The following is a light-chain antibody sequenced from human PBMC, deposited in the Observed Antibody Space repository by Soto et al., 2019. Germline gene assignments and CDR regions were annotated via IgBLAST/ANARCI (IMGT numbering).Light chain of an antibody. CDR1: QSINSW. V-gene: IGKV1-5*01. CDR3: QQYESSSPT. CDR2: DAS. J-gene: IGKJ1*01. Sequence: DIQMTQSPSTLAASVGDRVAITCRASQSINSWLAWYRWAPGKAPKLLIYDASSLEGGVPSRFSGSGSGTEFTRIITSLQPEDFATYYCQQYESSSPTFGQGTKVDIK.